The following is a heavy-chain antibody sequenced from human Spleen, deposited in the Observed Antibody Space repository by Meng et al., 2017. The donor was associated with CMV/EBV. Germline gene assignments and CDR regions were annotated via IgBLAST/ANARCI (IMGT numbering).Heavy chain of an antibody. D-gene: IGHD2-2*01. V-gene: IGHV1-2*02. CDR3: ARDRGCSSTSCAATSYHYYGMDV. Sequence: ASVKVSCKASGYTFTDYSIHWVRQAPGQGLEWMGWINPYSGYTNYAQNFQGRVTMTSDTSTSTAYMELSRLRSDDSAVYYCARDRGCSSTSCAATSYHYYGMDVWGQGTTVTVSS. J-gene: IGHJ6*02. CDR1: GYTFTDYS. CDR2: INPYSGYT.